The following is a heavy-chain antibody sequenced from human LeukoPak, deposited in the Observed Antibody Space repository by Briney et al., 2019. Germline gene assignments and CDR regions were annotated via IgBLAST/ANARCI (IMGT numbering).Heavy chain of an antibody. CDR1: GGSFSGYY. CDR3: ARHGTTYYVILTGYPSPYYFDY. CDR2: INHSGST. J-gene: IGHJ4*02. Sequence: SETLSLTCAVYGGSFSGYYWSWIRQPPGKGLELIGEINHSGSTNYNPSLKSRVTIVDTSKNQFSLKLSSVTAAATAVYYWARHGTTYYVILTGYPSPYYFDYWGQGTLVTVSS. D-gene: IGHD3-9*01. V-gene: IGHV4-34*01.